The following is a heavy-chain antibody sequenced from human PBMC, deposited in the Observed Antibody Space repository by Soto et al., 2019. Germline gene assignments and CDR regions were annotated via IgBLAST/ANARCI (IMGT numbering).Heavy chain of an antibody. Sequence: QVQLVQSGAEVKKPGSSVKVSCKASGGTFSSYGITWVRHAPGQGLEWMGGIIPIFGTTNYAQKFQGRVTITADESMTTAHMELSSLRSEDTAVYYCARAQVPFLEAAKNWFGPWGQGTLVTVSS. V-gene: IGHV1-69*01. D-gene: IGHD3-3*01. CDR1: GGTFSSYG. CDR3: ARAQVPFLEAAKNWFGP. CDR2: IIPIFGTT. J-gene: IGHJ5*02.